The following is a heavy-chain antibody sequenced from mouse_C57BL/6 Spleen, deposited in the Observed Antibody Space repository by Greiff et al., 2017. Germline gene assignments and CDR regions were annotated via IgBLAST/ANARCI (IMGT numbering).Heavy chain of an antibody. CDR1: GYAFSSSW. CDR3: ARSLPPFAY. Sequence: QVHVKQSGPELVKPGASVKISCKASGYAFSSSWMNWVKQRPGKGLEWIGRIYPGDGDTNYNGKFKGKATLTADKSSSTAYMQLSSLTSEDSAVYFCARSLPPFAYWGQGTLVTVSA. V-gene: IGHV1-82*01. CDR2: IYPGDGDT. J-gene: IGHJ3*01.